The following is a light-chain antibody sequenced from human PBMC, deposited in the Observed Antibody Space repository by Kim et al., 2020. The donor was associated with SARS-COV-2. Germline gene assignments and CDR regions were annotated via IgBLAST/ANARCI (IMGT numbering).Light chain of an antibody. CDR3: SSHTSTNTLVV. J-gene: IGLJ3*02. V-gene: IGLV2-14*03. CDR2: AVS. Sequence: QSITISCTGISNDLGNYDYVSWYQQHPVKAPKLIIYAVSNRPSGVSNRFSGSKSGNTASLTISGLQAEDEADYYCSSHTSTNTLVVFGGGTKLTVL. CDR1: SNDLGNYDY.